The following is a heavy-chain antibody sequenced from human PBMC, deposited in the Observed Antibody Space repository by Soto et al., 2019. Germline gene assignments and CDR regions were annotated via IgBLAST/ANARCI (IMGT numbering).Heavy chain of an antibody. D-gene: IGHD3-9*01. J-gene: IGHJ4*02. CDR3: AKAPDILTPFDY. CDR2: ISNSGAST. CDR1: GFTFGSYA. V-gene: IGHV3-23*01. Sequence: PGGSLRLSCAASGFTFGSYAMSWVRQAPGKGLEWVSGISNSGASTYYADSVKGRFTISRDNSNNTLYLHMNSLRAEDTAVYYCAKAPDILTPFDYWGQGALVTVSS.